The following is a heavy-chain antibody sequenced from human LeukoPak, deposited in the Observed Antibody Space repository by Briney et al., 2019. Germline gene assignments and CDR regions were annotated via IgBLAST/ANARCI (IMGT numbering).Heavy chain of an antibody. D-gene: IGHD2-21*02. Sequence: ASVKVSCKASGYTFTSYYMHWVRQAPGQGLEWMGIINPSGGSTSYAQKFQGRVTTTRDTSTSTVYMELSSLRSEDTAVYYCAREEGLCGGDCYSDPDFDYWGQGTLVTVSS. V-gene: IGHV1-46*01. CDR3: AREEGLCGGDCYSDPDFDY. CDR2: INPSGGST. J-gene: IGHJ4*02. CDR1: GYTFTSYY.